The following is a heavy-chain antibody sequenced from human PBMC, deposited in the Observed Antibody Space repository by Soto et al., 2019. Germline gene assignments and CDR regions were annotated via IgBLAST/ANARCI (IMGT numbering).Heavy chain of an antibody. Sequence: SETLSLTCTVSGGSISSGGYYWSWIRQHPGKGLEWIGYIYYSGSTYYNPSLKSRVTISVDTSKNQFSLKLSSVTAADTAVYYCARGSIAAAGTPQFWFDPWGQGTLVTSPQ. CDR1: GGSISSGGYY. D-gene: IGHD6-13*01. V-gene: IGHV4-31*03. J-gene: IGHJ5*02. CDR2: IYYSGST. CDR3: ARGSIAAAGTPQFWFDP.